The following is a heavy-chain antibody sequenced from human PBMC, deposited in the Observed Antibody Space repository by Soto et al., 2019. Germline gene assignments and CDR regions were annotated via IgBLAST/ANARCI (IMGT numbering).Heavy chain of an antibody. V-gene: IGHV1-69*12. CDR2: IIPIFRTS. CDR1: GGSLISYA. CDR3: ARSGYRYGYGYYYYGMDV. J-gene: IGHJ6*02. Sequence: QVQLVQSGAEVKKPGSSVKVSCKASGGSLISYAITWVRQAPGQGLEWMGGIIPIFRTSNYAQKFQGRVTITADESTSTAYMELSSLRSDDTAVYYCARSGYRYGYGYYYYGMDVWGQGTTVIVSS. D-gene: IGHD5-18*01.